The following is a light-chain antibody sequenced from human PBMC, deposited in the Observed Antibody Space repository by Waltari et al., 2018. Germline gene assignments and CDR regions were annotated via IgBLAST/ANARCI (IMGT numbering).Light chain of an antibody. CDR1: GGSITINF. V-gene: IGLV6-57*03. CDR3: QSYDSKNTKV. J-gene: IGLJ3*02. Sequence: FILTQPHSVSQSPGKTITLSCTRNGGSITINFIQWYQLRPDSVPMPVIYDDKQRPAGVPDRFSGSIDRSSTSASLTISGLKTEDEGDYYCQSYDSKNTKVVGGWTKLTVL. CDR2: DDK.